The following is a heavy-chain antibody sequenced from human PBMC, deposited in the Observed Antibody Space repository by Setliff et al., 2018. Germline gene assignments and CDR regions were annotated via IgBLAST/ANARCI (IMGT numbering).Heavy chain of an antibody. D-gene: IGHD2-21*01. J-gene: IGHJ4*02. CDR1: GYTFTNYW. Sequence: PGESLKISCKGSGYTFTNYWIAWVRQMPGKGLEYMGIIYPADSDTTYSPSFQGQVTISADKSINTAYLQWSSLKASDTAVYYCGTWIAGRGFWGQGTLVTVSS. CDR3: GTWIAGRGF. CDR2: IYPADSDT. V-gene: IGHV5-51*01.